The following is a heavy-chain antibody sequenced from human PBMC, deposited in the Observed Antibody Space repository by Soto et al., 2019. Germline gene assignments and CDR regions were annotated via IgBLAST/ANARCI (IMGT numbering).Heavy chain of an antibody. CDR2: MNPNSGNT. Sequence: GASVKVSCKASGYTFTSYDINWVRQATGQGLEWMGWMNPNSGNTGYAQKFQGRVTMTRNTSISTAYMELSSLRSEDTAVYYCARAKTAQYGMDVWGQGTTVTVSS. V-gene: IGHV1-8*01. J-gene: IGHJ6*02. CDR1: GYTFTSYD. CDR3: ARAKTAQYGMDV. D-gene: IGHD5-18*01.